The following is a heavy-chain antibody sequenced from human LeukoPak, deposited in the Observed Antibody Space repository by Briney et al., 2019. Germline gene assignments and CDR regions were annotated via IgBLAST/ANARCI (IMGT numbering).Heavy chain of an antibody. Sequence: PGGSLRLSCAASGFIFPNYVMSWVRQAPGKGLEWVSAISGSGGNTYYADSVKGRFTISRDNAKNSLYLQMNSLRAEDTAVYYCARDYGSGKAQTPHNIWGQGTLVTVSS. J-gene: IGHJ4*02. CDR2: ISGSGGNT. CDR3: ARDYGSGKAQTPHNI. CDR1: GFIFPNYV. D-gene: IGHD3-10*01. V-gene: IGHV3-23*01.